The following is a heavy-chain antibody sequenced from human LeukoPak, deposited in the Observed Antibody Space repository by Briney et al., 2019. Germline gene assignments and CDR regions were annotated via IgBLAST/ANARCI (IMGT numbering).Heavy chain of an antibody. D-gene: IGHD3-3*01. V-gene: IGHV1-24*01. Sequence: PEDGETIYAQKFQGRVTMTEDTSTDTAYMELSSLRSEDTAVYYCATDRRGSRFLEWLTEDYWGQGTLVTVSS. J-gene: IGHJ4*02. CDR3: ATDRRGSRFLEWLTEDY. CDR2: PEDGET.